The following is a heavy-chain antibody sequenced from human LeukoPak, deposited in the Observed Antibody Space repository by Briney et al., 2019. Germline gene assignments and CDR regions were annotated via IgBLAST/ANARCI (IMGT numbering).Heavy chain of an antibody. CDR3: VRDTNGPVGWFDP. V-gene: IGHV4-59*01. CDR2: IHYSGST. CDR1: GGSISNYY. D-gene: IGHD2-8*01. J-gene: IGHJ5*02. Sequence: SETLSLTCAVSGGSISNYYWSWIRQPPGKGLEWIGYIHYSGSTNYNPSLRGRVTISVDTSKNQFSLRLTSVTSADTAVYYCVRDTNGPVGWFDPWGQGTLVTVSS.